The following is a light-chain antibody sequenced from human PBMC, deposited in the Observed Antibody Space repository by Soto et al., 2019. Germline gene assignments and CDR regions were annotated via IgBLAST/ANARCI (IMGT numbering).Light chain of an antibody. CDR1: QSISSY. CDR3: QQSYSTPYT. CDR2: AAS. J-gene: IGKJ2*01. V-gene: IGKV1-39*01. Sequence: DIQMTQSPSSLSASVGDRVTITCRASQSISSYLNWYQQKQGKAPKLLIYAASSLRSGVPSRFSGSESGTDFTLTISSLQPEDFATYYCQQSYSTPYTFGQGTKLEIK.